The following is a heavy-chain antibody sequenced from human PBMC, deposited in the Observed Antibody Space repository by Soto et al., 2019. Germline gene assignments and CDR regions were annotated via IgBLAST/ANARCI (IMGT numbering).Heavy chain of an antibody. CDR3: AHRVLRTVFGLVTTTAIYFDF. Sequence: GPMQVKPRPTLTLTCTFSGFSLTTSGVGVGWIRQSPGKAPEWLALIYWDDDKRYSPSLKSRLTITKDTSKNQVVLTMADLDPADTGTYYCAHRVLRTVFGLVTTTAIYFDFWGQGTPVAVSS. J-gene: IGHJ4*02. CDR2: IYWDDDK. V-gene: IGHV2-5*02. CDR1: GFSLTTSGVG. D-gene: IGHD3-3*01.